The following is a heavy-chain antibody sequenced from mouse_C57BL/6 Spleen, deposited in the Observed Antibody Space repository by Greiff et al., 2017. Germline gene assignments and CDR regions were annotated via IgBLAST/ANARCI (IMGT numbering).Heavy chain of an antibody. CDR2: IRLKSDNYAT. Sequence: EVKVEESGGGLVQPGGSMKLSCVASGFTFSNYWMNWVRQSPEKGLEWVAQIRLKSDNYATHYAESVKGRFTISRDDSKSSVYLQMNNLRAEDTGIYYCTATVVATRYFDVWGTGTTVTVSS. J-gene: IGHJ1*03. D-gene: IGHD1-1*01. V-gene: IGHV6-3*01. CDR3: TATVVATRYFDV. CDR1: GFTFSNYW.